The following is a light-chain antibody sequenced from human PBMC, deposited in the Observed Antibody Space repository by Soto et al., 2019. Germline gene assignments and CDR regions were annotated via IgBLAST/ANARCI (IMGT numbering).Light chain of an antibody. V-gene: IGKV1-9*01. J-gene: IGKJ5*01. CDR1: QTVNTW. CDR2: AAS. CDR3: LQHNSYPIT. Sequence: GARATITCRASQTVNTWFAWYQQKPGKAPKLLIYAASTLQSGVPSRFSGSGSGTEFTLTISSLQPEDFGTYYCLQHNSYPITFGQGTRLEIK.